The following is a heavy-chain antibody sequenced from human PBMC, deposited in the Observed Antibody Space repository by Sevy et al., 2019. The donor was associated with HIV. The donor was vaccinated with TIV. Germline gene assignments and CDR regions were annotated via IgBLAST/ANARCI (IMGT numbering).Heavy chain of an antibody. J-gene: IGHJ4*02. D-gene: IGHD5-18*01. CDR1: RFTVNNNY. CDR2: IYSDGTT. V-gene: IGHV3-66*01. CDR3: ARGKTGYGYALSY. Sequence: QLGGSLRLSCAASRFTVNNNYMTWVRQAPGKGLEGISIIYSDGTTYHADSVKDRFNISRDNSKNMLYLQMNNLRVEDTAVYYCARGKTGYGYALSYWGQGTLVTVSS.